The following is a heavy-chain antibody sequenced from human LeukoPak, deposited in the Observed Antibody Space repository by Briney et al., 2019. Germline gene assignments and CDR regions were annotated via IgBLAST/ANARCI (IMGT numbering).Heavy chain of an antibody. Sequence: GRSLRLSCAASGFTFSSYGMHWVRQAPGKGLEWVAVISYDGSNKYYADSVKGRFTISRDNSKNTLYLQMNSLRAEDTAVYYCAKEDGYVWGSYRLFDYWGQGTLVTVSS. D-gene: IGHD3-16*02. V-gene: IGHV3-30*18. CDR3: AKEDGYVWGSYRLFDY. J-gene: IGHJ4*02. CDR1: GFTFSSYG. CDR2: ISYDGSNK.